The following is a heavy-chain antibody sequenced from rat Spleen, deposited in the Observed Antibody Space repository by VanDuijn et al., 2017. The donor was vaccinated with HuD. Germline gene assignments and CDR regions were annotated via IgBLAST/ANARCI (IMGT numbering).Heavy chain of an antibody. D-gene: IGHD1-11*01. J-gene: IGHJ2*01. V-gene: IGHV5-25*01. CDR1: GFTFSNYD. CDR3: ARHLINYGGYRGFDY. CDR2: ITNSGGSI. Sequence: EVQLVETGGGLVQPGRSLKLSCAASGFTFSNYDMAWVRQAPTKGLEWVASITNSGGSIYYPDSVKGRFTFSRDNAKSTLYLQMDSLRSEDTATYYCARHLINYGGYRGFDYWGQGVMVTVSS.